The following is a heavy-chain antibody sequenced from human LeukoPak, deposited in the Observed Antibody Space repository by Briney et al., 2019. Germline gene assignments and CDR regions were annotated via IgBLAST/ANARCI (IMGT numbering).Heavy chain of an antibody. CDR3: ARELYCSGGSCYARVAFDI. V-gene: IGHV4-34*01. CDR2: INHSGST. J-gene: IGHJ3*02. D-gene: IGHD2-15*01. CDR1: GGSFSGYY. Sequence: SETLSLTCAVYGGSFSGYYWSRIRQPPGKGLEWIGEINHSGSTNYNPSLKSRVTISVDTSKNQFSLKLSSVTAADTAVYYCARELYCSGGSCYARVAFDIWGQGTMVTVSS.